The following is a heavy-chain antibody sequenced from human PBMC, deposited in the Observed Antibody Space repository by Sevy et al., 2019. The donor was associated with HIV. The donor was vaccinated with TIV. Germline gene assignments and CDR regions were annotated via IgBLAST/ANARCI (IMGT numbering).Heavy chain of an antibody. CDR3: ARLSAAGPGATDY. Sequence: GGSLRLSCAASGFTFSSYSMNWVRQAPGKGLVWVSSISSSSSYIYYADSVKGRFTISRDNAKNSLYLQMNSLRAEDTAVYYCARLSAAGPGATDYWGQGTLVTVSS. D-gene: IGHD1-26*01. J-gene: IGHJ4*02. CDR2: ISSSSSYI. CDR1: GFTFSSYS. V-gene: IGHV3-21*01.